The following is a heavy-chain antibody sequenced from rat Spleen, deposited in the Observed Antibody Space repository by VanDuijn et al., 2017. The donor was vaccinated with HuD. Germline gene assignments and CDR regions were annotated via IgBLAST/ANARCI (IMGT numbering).Heavy chain of an antibody. J-gene: IGHJ2*01. CDR1: GFTFSDYY. Sequence: EVQLVESDGGLVQPGRSLKLSCAASGFTFSDYYMAWVRQAPTEGLEWVATFSYDGSTTYYRDSVKGRFIISRDNAKNTLYLQMDRLRSEDTATYYCARHRIYYSSYVYAFDYWGQGVMVTVSS. D-gene: IGHD1-2*01. CDR2: FSYDGSTT. CDR3: ARHRIYYSSYVYAFDY. V-gene: IGHV5-29*01.